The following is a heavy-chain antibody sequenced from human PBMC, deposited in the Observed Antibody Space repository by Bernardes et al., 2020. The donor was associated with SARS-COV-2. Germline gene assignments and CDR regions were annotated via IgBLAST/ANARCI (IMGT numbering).Heavy chain of an antibody. Sequence: SETLSLTCAVSGASITSGDQYWSWFRQPDGGRPEWIGRLFTSGNTNYNPSFKSRATISGDTSMNHFSLTLTSVTAADTAMYYCAREAYLEWLLKGWFDPWGQGIQVTVSS. CDR3: AREAYLEWLLKGWFDP. V-gene: IGHV4-61*02. D-gene: IGHD3-3*01. J-gene: IGHJ5*02. CDR1: GASITSGDQY. CDR2: LFTSGNT.